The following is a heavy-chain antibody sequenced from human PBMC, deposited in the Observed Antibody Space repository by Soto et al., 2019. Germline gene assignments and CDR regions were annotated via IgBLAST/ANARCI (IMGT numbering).Heavy chain of an antibody. CDR2: ISAYNGNI. V-gene: IGHV1-18*01. CDR3: SGTYSSGSYSLPFES. CDR1: GYMFNTYG. Sequence: QVQLVQSGAEVKKPGASVKVSCKASGYMFNTYGITWVRQAPGQGLEWMGWISAYNGNIDYAQNLQGRVTMTIDTTTSTGRWELRSRRSDDAAVYYCSGTYSSGSYSLPFESWGQGPLVSVSS. J-gene: IGHJ4*02. D-gene: IGHD3-10*01.